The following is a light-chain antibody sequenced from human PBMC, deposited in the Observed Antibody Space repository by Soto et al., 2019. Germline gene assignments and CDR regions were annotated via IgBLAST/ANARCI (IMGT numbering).Light chain of an antibody. CDR1: QSISSNF. V-gene: IGKV3-20*01. CDR3: QQFGSSPVT. Sequence: DIVLTQSPGTLSLSPGERATLSCRASQSISSNFLAWFQQKPGQAPRLLIYGASSRATGIPDRFSGSGSGTDFTITISRLEPEDFAVYFCQQFGSSPVTFGQGTKVEI. CDR2: GAS. J-gene: IGKJ1*01.